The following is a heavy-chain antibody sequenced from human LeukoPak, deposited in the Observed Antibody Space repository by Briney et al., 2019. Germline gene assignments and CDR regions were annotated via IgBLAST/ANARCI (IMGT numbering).Heavy chain of an antibody. J-gene: IGHJ6*02. D-gene: IGHD3-10*01. CDR3: ARPTYYYGSGSYVV. CDR2: IKQDGSEE. Sequence: GGSLRLSCAASGFTFGSYRMSWVRQAPGKGLEWVANIKQDGSEEDYVDSVKGRFTISRDNAKNSLYLQMNSLRAEDTAVYYCARPTYYYGSGSYVVWGQGTTVTVSS. V-gene: IGHV3-7*01. CDR1: GFTFGSYR.